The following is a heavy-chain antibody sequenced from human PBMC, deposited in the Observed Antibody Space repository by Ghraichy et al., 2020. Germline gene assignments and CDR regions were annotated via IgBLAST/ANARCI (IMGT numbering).Heavy chain of an antibody. D-gene: IGHD3-22*01. CDR3: ARMRFYRHSSGSYYAYYFDY. CDR1: GFSLSTSEMC. V-gene: IGHV2-70*11. J-gene: IGHJ4*02. CDR2: IDWDGDK. Sequence: SGPTLVKPTQTLTLTCSFSGFSLSTSEMCVSWIRQPPGKALEWLSRIDWDGDKYYSTSLKTRLSISKDTSKNQVVLTMANMDPVDTATYYCARMRFYRHSSGSYYAYYFDYWGPGTLVTVSS.